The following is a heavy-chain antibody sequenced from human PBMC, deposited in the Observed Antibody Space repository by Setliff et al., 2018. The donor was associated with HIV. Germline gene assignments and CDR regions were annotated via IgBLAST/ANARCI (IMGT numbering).Heavy chain of an antibody. J-gene: IGHJ4*02. CDR2: MYHSGST. CDR3: ASGYNYAYSDY. D-gene: IGHD5-18*01. V-gene: IGHV4-38-2*01. Sequence: SETLSLTCAVSNYSISSGYYWGWIRQSPGKGLEWIGSMYHSGSTYSNPSLKSRITMSIDTSKNQLSLKLRSVTAADTAVYYCASGYNYAYSDYWGQGTLVTVSS. CDR1: NYSISSGYY.